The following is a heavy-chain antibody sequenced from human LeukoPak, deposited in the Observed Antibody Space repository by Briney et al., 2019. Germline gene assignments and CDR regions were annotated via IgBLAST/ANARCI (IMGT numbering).Heavy chain of an antibody. CDR1: GFNFNNYW. CDR2: IKDDGSEE. V-gene: IGHV3-7*03. J-gene: IGHJ4*02. D-gene: IGHD5-12*01. CDR3: AGLTRGYSGDY. Sequence: PGGSLRLSCAASGFNFNNYWMSWLRQAPGKGLEWVANIKDDGSEEYYVDSVKGRFTIVRDNAYNSLYLQMNSLRVEDAAIYFCAGLTRGYSGDYWGQGTLVSVSS.